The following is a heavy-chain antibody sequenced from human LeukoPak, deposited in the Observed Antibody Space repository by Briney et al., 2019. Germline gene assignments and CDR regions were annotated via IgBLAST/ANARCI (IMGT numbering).Heavy chain of an antibody. J-gene: IGHJ4*02. V-gene: IGHV3-15*01. CDR3: TTRGGSFSIFDY. Sequence: GGSLRLSCAASGFTFSDAWMSWVRQAPGKGLEWVGHIKSETDGGTTDYAAPVKGRFTISRDDSKNTLYLQMNSLKTEDTAVYYCTTRGGSFSIFDYWGQGTLVTVS. D-gene: IGHD1-26*01. CDR2: IKSETDGGTT. CDR1: GFTFSDAW.